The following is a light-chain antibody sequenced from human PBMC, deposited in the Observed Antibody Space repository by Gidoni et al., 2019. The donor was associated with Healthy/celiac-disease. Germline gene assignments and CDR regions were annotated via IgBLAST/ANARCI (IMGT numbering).Light chain of an antibody. V-gene: IGKV2-28*01. CDR3: MQALQTPPWT. J-gene: IGKJ1*01. CDR2: LGS. Sequence: DIVMPQSPLSLPVPPGAPASISCRSSQSLLHSYGYNYLDWYLQKPGQSPQLLIYLGSNRASGVPDRCSGSGAGTDFTLKISRVEAEDVGVYYCMQALQTPPWTFGQGTKVEIK. CDR1: QSLLHSYGYNY.